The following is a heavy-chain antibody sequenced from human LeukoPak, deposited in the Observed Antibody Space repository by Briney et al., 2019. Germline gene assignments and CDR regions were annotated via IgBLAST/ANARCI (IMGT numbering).Heavy chain of an antibody. CDR3: ARVAGWHWFDP. CDR2: IRPSGDNT. CDR1: GFTFSSYD. D-gene: IGHD6-19*01. V-gene: IGHV3-23*01. J-gene: IGHJ5*02. Sequence: GALRLSCAASGFTFSSYDMTWVRQAPGRGLEWVSSIRPSGDNTYYGDSVKGRFTISRDNSKNTVYLQMNNMRVDNTAIYYCARVAGWHWFDPWGQGTLVTVSS.